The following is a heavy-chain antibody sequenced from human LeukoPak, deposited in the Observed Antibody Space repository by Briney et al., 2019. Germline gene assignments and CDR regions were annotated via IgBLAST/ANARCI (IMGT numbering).Heavy chain of an antibody. Sequence: GGSLRLSCAASGFTFSSYSMNWVRQAPGKGLEWVSSISSSSSYIYYADSVKGRFTVSRDNAKNSLYLQMNGLKTEDTAVYYCAREETILRGVKTHIDYWGQGTLVTVSS. D-gene: IGHD3-10*01. V-gene: IGHV3-21*03. CDR2: ISSSSSYI. J-gene: IGHJ4*02. CDR1: GFTFSSYS. CDR3: AREETILRGVKTHIDY.